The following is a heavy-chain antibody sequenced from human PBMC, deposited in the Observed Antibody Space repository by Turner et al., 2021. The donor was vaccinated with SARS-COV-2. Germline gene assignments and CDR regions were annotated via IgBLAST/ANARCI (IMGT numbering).Heavy chain of an antibody. J-gene: IGHJ4*02. CDR1: RGTFSSYT. CDR3: ATRVYDILTGLELGYFDY. V-gene: IGHV1-69*02. D-gene: IGHD3-9*01. Sequence: QVQLVQSGAEVKKPGSSVKVSCKASRGTFSSYTISWVRQAPGQGPEWMGRIIPILGRENYAQKFQGRVTITADKSTSTAYMEVSSLRAEDTAVYYCATRVYDILTGLELGYFDYWGQGTLVTVSS. CDR2: IIPILGRE.